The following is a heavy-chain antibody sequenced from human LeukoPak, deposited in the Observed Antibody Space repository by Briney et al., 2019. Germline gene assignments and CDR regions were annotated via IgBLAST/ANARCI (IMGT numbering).Heavy chain of an antibody. CDR1: GGSISSGSYY. D-gene: IGHD2-2*01. Sequence: PSQTLSLTCTVSGGSISSGSYYWSWTRQPAGKGLEWIGRIYTSGSTNYNPSLKSRVTISVDTSKNQFSLKLSSVTAADTAVYYCAREIVVVPAAKDWFDPWGQGTLVTVSS. CDR2: IYTSGST. J-gene: IGHJ5*02. V-gene: IGHV4-61*02. CDR3: AREIVVVPAAKDWFDP.